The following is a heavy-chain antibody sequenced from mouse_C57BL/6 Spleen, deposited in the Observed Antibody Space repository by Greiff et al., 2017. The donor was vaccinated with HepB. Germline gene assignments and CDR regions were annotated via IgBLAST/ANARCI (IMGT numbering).Heavy chain of an antibody. CDR1: GYSITSGYD. V-gene: IGHV3-1*01. D-gene: IGHD2-10*02. CDR3: ARGYGNYRAWFAY. Sequence: EVKLVESGPGMVKPSQSLSLTCTVTGYSITSGYDWHWIRHFPGNKLEWMGYISYSGSTNYNPSLKSRISITHDTSKNHFFLKLNSVTTEDTATYYCARGYGNYRAWFAYWGQGTLVTVSA. J-gene: IGHJ3*01. CDR2: ISYSGST.